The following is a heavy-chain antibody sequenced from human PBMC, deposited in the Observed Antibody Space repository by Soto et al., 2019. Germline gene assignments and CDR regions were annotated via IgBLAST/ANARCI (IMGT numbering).Heavy chain of an antibody. Sequence: PGGSLRLSCAACGFTFITAWMNWVRQAPGKGLEWVGRIKSKNDGGTTDYAAPVKGRFTISRDDSKNTVYLQMNSLRTEDTALYYCAADLPGHGGGYEFDYWGQGTPVTVSS. CDR2: IKSKNDGGTT. J-gene: IGHJ4*01. D-gene: IGHD2-15*01. V-gene: IGHV3-15*07. CDR3: AADLPGHGGGYEFDY. CDR1: GFTFITAW.